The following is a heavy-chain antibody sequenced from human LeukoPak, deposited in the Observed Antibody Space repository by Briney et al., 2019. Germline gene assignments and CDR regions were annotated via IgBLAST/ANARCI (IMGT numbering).Heavy chain of an antibody. CDR2: MSYDGSNK. CDR3: AREAYNTVYFDY. J-gene: IGHJ4*02. D-gene: IGHD1-14*01. CDR1: GFTFSSYA. Sequence: PGGSLRRSCAASGFTFSSYAMHWVRQAPGKGLEWVAVMSYDGSNKYYADSVKGRFTISRDNSKNTLYLQMNSLRAEDTAVYYCAREAYNTVYFDYWGQGTLVTVPS. V-gene: IGHV3-30*04.